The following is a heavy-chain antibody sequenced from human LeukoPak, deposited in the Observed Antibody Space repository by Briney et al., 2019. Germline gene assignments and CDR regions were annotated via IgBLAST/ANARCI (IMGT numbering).Heavy chain of an antibody. Sequence: KESGPTLVKPTQTLTLTCTFSGFSLSTSGVGVGWIRQPPGKALEWLALIYWNDDKRYSPSLKSRLTITKDTSKNQVVLTMTNMDPVDTATYYCARSTYSSSFGLNWFDPWGQGTLVTVSS. CDR1: GFSLSTSGVG. V-gene: IGHV2-5*01. D-gene: IGHD6-13*01. J-gene: IGHJ5*02. CDR3: ARSTYSSSFGLNWFDP. CDR2: IYWNDDK.